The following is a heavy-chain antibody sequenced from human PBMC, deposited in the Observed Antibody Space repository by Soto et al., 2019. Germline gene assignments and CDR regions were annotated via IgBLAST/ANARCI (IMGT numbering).Heavy chain of an antibody. CDR2: IIPIFGTA. V-gene: IGHV1-69*13. CDR3: ARLLFLRTAMAPFDY. Sequence: SVKVSCKASGGTLSSYAISWVRQAPGQGLEWMGGIIPIFGTANYAQKFQGRVTITADESTSTAYMELSSLRSEDTAVYYCARLLFLRTAMAPFDYWGQGTLVTVSS. J-gene: IGHJ4*02. CDR1: GGTLSSYA. D-gene: IGHD5-18*01.